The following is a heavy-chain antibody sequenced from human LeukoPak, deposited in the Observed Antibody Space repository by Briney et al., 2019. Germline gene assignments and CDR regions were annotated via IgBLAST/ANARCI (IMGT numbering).Heavy chain of an antibody. CDR1: GFTFDNYA. J-gene: IGHJ3*02. Sequence: GGSLRLSCAASGFTFDNYAMHWVRQAPGKGLDWVSGISWNTGGIGYADSVKGRFTISRDHAKNSLYLQMNSLRAEDMALYYCAKDEFVASAFTGAFDIWGQGTMVTVSS. D-gene: IGHD2-8*02. V-gene: IGHV3-9*03. CDR3: AKDEFVASAFTGAFDI. CDR2: ISWNTGGI.